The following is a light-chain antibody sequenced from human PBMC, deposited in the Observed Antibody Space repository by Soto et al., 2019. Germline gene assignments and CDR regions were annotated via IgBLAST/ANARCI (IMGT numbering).Light chain of an antibody. CDR2: GAS. V-gene: IGKV3-15*01. CDR3: QQYNNWWT. J-gene: IGKJ1*01. Sequence: EIVMTQSPATLSVSPGERATLSCRASQSVSSNLAWYQQKPGQAPRLLIYGASTRATGIPARFSGSGSGTEFTLTVSSLQSEDFAVYYCQQYNNWWTFGQGPKVEL. CDR1: QSVSSN.